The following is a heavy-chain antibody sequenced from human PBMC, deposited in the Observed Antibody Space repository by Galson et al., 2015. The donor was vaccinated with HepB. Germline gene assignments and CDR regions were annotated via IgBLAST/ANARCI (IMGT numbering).Heavy chain of an antibody. CDR1: GFSLSTSGMC. Sequence: PALVKPTQTLTLTCTFSGFSLSTSGMCVSWIRQPPGKALEWLALIDWDDDKYYSTSLKTRLTISKDTSKNQVVLTMTNMDPVDTATYYCARYPRGGSLHDAFDIWGQGTMVTVSS. D-gene: IGHD1-26*01. CDR3: ARYPRGGSLHDAFDI. V-gene: IGHV2-70*01. J-gene: IGHJ3*02. CDR2: IDWDDDK.